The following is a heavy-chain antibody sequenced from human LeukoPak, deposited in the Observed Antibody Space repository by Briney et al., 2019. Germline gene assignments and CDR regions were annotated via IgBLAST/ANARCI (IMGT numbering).Heavy chain of an antibody. V-gene: IGHV1-2*06. CDR3: AAIFGVVPSGAFDI. D-gene: IGHD3-3*01. Sequence: ASVKVSCKASGYTFTGYYMHWVRQAPGQGLEWMGRINPNSGGTNYAQKFQGRVTMTRDTSTRTAYMELSRLRSDDTAVYCCAAIFGVVPSGAFDIWGQGTMVTVSS. J-gene: IGHJ3*02. CDR1: GYTFTGYY. CDR2: INPNSGGT.